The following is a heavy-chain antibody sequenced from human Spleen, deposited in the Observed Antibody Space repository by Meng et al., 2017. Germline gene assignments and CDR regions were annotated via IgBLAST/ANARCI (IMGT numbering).Heavy chain of an antibody. CDR2: ISIGSSYM. CDR1: GFTFSTYN. CDR3: ARDLSRGTVAFDY. Sequence: EVQLVESGGGLVKPGGSLRLSCAASGFTFSTYNMNWVRQAPGKGLEWVASISIGSSYMYYADSMKGRFTISRDNAKNSLDLQMNSLRAEDTAVYYCARDLSRGTVAFDYWGQGTLVTVSS. V-gene: IGHV3-21*02. J-gene: IGHJ4*02. D-gene: IGHD4-23*01.